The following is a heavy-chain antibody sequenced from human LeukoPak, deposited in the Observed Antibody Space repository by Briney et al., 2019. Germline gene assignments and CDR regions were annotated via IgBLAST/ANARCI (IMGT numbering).Heavy chain of an antibody. Sequence: SETLSLTCAVSGYSISSGYYWGWIRQPPGKGLEWIGSVYHSGITYYNPSLKSRVTISVDTSKNQFSLELSSATAADTAVYYCARDYVGDSKGYAYWGQGTLVTVSS. J-gene: IGHJ4*02. D-gene: IGHD4-17*01. CDR3: ARDYVGDSKGYAY. V-gene: IGHV4-38-2*02. CDR2: VYHSGIT. CDR1: GYSISSGYY.